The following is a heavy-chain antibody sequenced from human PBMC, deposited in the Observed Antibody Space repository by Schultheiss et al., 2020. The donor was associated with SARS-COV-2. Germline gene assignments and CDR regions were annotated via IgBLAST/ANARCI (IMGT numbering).Heavy chain of an antibody. J-gene: IGHJ4*02. CDR1: GNTFTRYA. Sequence: ASVKVSCKASGNTFTRYAMYWVRQAPGQRLEWMGWINAGNGNTKYSQKFQGRVTITRDTSASTAYMELSRLRSDDTAVYYCARVGGGCSSTSCYTGLDYWGQGTLVTVSS. CDR3: ARVGGGCSSTSCYTGLDY. V-gene: IGHV1-3*01. D-gene: IGHD2-2*02. CDR2: INAGNGNT.